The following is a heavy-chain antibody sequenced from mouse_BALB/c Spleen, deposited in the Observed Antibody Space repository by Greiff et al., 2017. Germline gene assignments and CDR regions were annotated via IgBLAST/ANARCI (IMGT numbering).Heavy chain of an antibody. J-gene: IGHJ4*01. D-gene: IGHD1-1*01. CDR2: ISDGGSYT. CDR3: ARAYYGSSPPYAMDY. V-gene: IGHV5-4*02. CDR1: GFTFSDYY. Sequence: EVQLVESGGGLVKPGGSLKLSCAASGFTFSDYYMYWVRQTPEKRLEWVATISDGGSYTYYPDSVKGRFTISRDNAKNNLYLQMSSLKSEDTAMYYCARAYYGSSPPYAMDYWGQGTSVTVSS.